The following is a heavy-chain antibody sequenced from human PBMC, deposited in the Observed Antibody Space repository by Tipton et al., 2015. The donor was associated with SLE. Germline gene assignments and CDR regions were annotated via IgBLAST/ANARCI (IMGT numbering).Heavy chain of an antibody. CDR1: GGSISSYY. Sequence: LRLSCTVSGGSISSYYWSWIRQPPGKGLEWIGYIYYSGSTNYNPSLKSRVTISVDTSKNQFSLKLSSVTAADTAAYYCARVPYSSGWTRWAFDIWGQGTMVTVSS. CDR2: IYYSGST. J-gene: IGHJ3*02. D-gene: IGHD6-19*01. CDR3: ARVPYSSGWTRWAFDI. V-gene: IGHV4-59*12.